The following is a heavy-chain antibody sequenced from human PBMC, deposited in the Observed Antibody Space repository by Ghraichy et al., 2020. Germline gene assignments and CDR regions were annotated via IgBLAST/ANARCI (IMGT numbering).Heavy chain of an antibody. CDR1: GFTVRIFW. Sequence: GGSLRLSCAASGFTVRIFWMSWLRQAPGKGLEWVASIKEDGSGKYYVDSMKGRCSISRDNAKNSLFLQMSSLRVEDTALYYCARDLPVPVEESSCLFDPWDQETLVTVSA. CDR2: IKEDGSGK. CDR3: ARDLPVPVEESSCLFDP. V-gene: IGHV3-7*01. J-gene: IGHJ5*02. D-gene: IGHD2-2*01.